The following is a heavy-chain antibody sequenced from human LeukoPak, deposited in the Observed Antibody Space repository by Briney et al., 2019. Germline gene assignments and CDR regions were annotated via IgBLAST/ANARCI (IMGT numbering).Heavy chain of an antibody. D-gene: IGHD3-9*01. V-gene: IGHV3-15*01. CDR3: TTVGLYNILTGYYHDSFDM. CDR2: IKSKADGGTT. J-gene: IGHJ3*02. Sequence: PGESLRLSCTASGLPFNNAWMSWVRQAPGKGLEWVGRIKSKADGGTTDHAAPVKGRFTISRDDSKDTLYLQMNSLKTEDTAVYYCTTVGLYNILTGYYHDSFDMWGQGTMVTVSS. CDR1: GLPFNNAW.